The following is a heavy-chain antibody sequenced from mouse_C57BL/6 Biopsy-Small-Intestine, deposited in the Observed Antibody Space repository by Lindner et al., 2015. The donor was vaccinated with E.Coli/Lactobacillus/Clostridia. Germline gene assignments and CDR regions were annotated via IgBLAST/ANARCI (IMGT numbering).Heavy chain of an antibody. D-gene: IGHD2-13*01. J-gene: IGHJ3*01. CDR1: GYTFTRNW. Sequence: VQLQESGAELVKPGASVKLSCKASGYTFTRNWMLWVKQRPGQGLEWIGEINPGNGGSNYNEKFKSKATLTADRSSSTAYMQLSSLTSEDSAVYYCSRSYGDMFAYRGQGTLVTVSA. CDR3: SRSYGDMFAY. V-gene: IGHV1-53*01. CDR2: INPGNGGS.